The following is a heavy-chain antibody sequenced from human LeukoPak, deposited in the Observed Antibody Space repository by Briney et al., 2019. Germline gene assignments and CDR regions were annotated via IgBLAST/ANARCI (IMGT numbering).Heavy chain of an antibody. D-gene: IGHD7-27*01. J-gene: IGHJ5*02. CDR2: IYSGGST. Sequence: GGSLRLSCAASGFTVSSNYMSWVRQAPGKGLEWVSVIYSGGSTYYADSVKGQFTISRDNSKNTLYLKMNSLRAEDTAVYYCARATHLVKLGMGWFDPWGQGTLVTVSS. CDR3: ARATHLVKLGMGWFDP. V-gene: IGHV3-53*01. CDR1: GFTVSSNY.